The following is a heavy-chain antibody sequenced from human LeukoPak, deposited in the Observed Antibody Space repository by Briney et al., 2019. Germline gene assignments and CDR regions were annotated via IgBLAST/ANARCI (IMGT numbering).Heavy chain of an antibody. V-gene: IGHV1-24*01. CDR2: FDPEDGET. J-gene: IGHJ4*02. Sequence: GASVKVSCKVSGYTLTELSTHWVRQAPGKGLEWMGGFDPEDGETIYAQKFQGRVTMTEDTSTDTAYMELSSLRSEDTAVYYCAATIERITMVRGVPPDYWGQGTLVTVSS. CDR1: GYTLTELS. D-gene: IGHD3-10*01. CDR3: AATIERITMVRGVPPDY.